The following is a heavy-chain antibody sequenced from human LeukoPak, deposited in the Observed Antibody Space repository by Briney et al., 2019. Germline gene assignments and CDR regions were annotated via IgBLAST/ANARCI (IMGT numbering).Heavy chain of an antibody. V-gene: IGHV3-23*01. D-gene: IGHD3-22*01. J-gene: IGHJ3*02. Sequence: GGSLRLSCAASGFTFSSYAMSWVRQAPGKGLEWVSAISGSGGSTYYADSVKGRFTISRDNSKNTLYLQMNSLRAEDTAVYYCAKDAYYYVSSGYSPYDAFDIWGQGAMVTVSS. CDR1: GFTFSSYA. CDR3: AKDAYYYVSSGYSPYDAFDI. CDR2: ISGSGGST.